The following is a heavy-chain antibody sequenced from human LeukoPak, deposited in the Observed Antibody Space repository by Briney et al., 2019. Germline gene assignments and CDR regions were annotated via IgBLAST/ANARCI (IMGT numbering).Heavy chain of an antibody. CDR1: GGTSSSYA. D-gene: IGHD3-10*01. CDR2: INPSGGST. Sequence: ASVKVSCKASGGTSSSYAISWVRQAPGQGLEWMGIINPSGGSTSYAQKFQGRVTMTRDTSTSTVYMELSSLRSEDTAVYYCARLNSFAGYGSGSYFPRPDYGMDVWGQGTTVTVSS. J-gene: IGHJ6*02. V-gene: IGHV1-46*01. CDR3: ARLNSFAGYGSGSYFPRPDYGMDV.